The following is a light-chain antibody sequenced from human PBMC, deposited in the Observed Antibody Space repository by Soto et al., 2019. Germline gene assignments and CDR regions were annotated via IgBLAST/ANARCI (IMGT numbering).Light chain of an antibody. CDR1: SSDVGGYDY. CDR3: ASYAGGKNFYV. Sequence: QSALTQPRSVSGSPGQSVTISCTGTSSDVGGYDYVSWYQQHPGEAPKLIIYEVTKRPSGVPDRFSGSKSGNTASLTVSGLQAEDEADYHCASYAGGKNFYVFGTGTKVTVL. V-gene: IGLV2-8*01. CDR2: EVT. J-gene: IGLJ1*01.